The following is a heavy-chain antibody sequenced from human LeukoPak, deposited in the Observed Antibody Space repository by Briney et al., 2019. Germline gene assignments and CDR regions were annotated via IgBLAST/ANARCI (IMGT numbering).Heavy chain of an antibody. CDR2: IYYSGST. J-gene: IGHJ4*02. Sequence: PSQTLSLTCTVSGGSISSGGYYWSWIRQHPGKGLEWIGYIYYSGSTYYNPSLKSRVTISVDTSKNQFSLKLSSVTAADTAVYYCARADWAYCSGGSCHREFDYWGQGTLVTVSS. CDR1: GGSISSGGYY. V-gene: IGHV4-31*03. CDR3: ARADWAYCSGGSCHREFDY. D-gene: IGHD2-15*01.